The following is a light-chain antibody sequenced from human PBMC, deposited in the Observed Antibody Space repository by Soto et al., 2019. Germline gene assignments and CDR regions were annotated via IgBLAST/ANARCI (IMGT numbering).Light chain of an antibody. CDR3: QQYSTYPRR. CDR2: DAS. J-gene: IGKJ5*01. CDR1: QSISSW. Sequence: DIQMTQSPATLSASVGERVTITCRASQSISSWLAWYQQKPGKAPKLLIYDASSWESGVPERFSGSGSGTEFTLTISRLQPDDFAAYYCQQYSTYPRRFGQGTQLEIK. V-gene: IGKV1-5*01.